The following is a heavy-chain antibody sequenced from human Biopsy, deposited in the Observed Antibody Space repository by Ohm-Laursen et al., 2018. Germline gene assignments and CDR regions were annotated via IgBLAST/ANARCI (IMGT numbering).Heavy chain of an antibody. V-gene: IGHV3-30*18. Sequence: RSFRLSCAASGFTFNNYGMQWVRQAPGKGLEWVAFIFYDGSNTYYADSVKGRFTISRDNSRDTLYLQMSSLRAEDTAVYYCAKDRYNYTPIGGFSMDVWGQGTTVTVSS. CDR2: IFYDGSNT. CDR3: AKDRYNYTPIGGFSMDV. D-gene: IGHD5-18*01. CDR1: GFTFNNYG. J-gene: IGHJ6*02.